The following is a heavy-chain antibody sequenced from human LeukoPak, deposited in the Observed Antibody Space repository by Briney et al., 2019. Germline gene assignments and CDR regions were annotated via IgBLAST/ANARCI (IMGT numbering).Heavy chain of an antibody. CDR1: GFTFSDYG. CDR2: MTYDGSNE. V-gene: IGHV3-30*18. CDR3: AKLLHNFLYGMDV. D-gene: IGHD2-15*01. Sequence: GGPLRLSCAASGFTFSDYGMPWVRQAPGKGREGVAVMTYDGSNEYYADSVKGRFTISRDNSKDTLHLQMNSLRAEDTAVYYCAKLLHNFLYGMDVWGQGTTVTVSS. J-gene: IGHJ6*02.